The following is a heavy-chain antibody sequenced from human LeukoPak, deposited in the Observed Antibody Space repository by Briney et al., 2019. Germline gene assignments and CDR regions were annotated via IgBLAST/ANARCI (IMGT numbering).Heavy chain of an antibody. CDR3: ALYCRLSSNCGYYGMDV. CDR2: VSFSGST. D-gene: IGHD2-15*01. J-gene: IGHJ6*02. Sequence: SETLSLTCIVSGGSINNYYWSWIRQPPGKGLEWIGEVSFSGSTNYNPSLTSRVTISADPSKNQFSLKLSSVTAADTAVYYCALYCRLSSNCGYYGMDVWGQGTTVTVSS. V-gene: IGHV4-59*08. CDR1: GGSINNYY.